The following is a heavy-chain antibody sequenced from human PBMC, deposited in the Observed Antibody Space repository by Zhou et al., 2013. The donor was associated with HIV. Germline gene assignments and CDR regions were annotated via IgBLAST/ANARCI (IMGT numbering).Heavy chain of an antibody. J-gene: IGHJ4*02. Sequence: QVQLVQSGAEVKTPGASVKVSCKASGYTFTSYYIHWVRQAPGQGLEWMGIVNPSGGPTIYAHNFLGRVTMTRDTSTSTVYMELSTLRSEDTAVYYCARAVVGASSFDYWGQGTLVTVSS. V-gene: IGHV1-46*01. CDR1: GYTFTSYY. D-gene: IGHD2-15*01. CDR3: ARAVVGASSFDY. CDR2: VNPSGGPT.